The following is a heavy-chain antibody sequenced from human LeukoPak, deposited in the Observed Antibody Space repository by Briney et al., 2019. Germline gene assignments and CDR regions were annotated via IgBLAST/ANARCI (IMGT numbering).Heavy chain of an antibody. CDR1: GYTFTGYY. Sequence: ASVKVSCKASGYTFTGYYMHWVRQAPGQGLEWMGWINPNSGGTNYAQKFQGRVTMTRDTSISTAYMELSRLRSDDTAVYYCASEGYYDSSGYYYVGYWGQGTLVTVSS. J-gene: IGHJ4*02. D-gene: IGHD3-22*01. V-gene: IGHV1-2*02. CDR2: INPNSGGT. CDR3: ASEGYYDSSGYYYVGY.